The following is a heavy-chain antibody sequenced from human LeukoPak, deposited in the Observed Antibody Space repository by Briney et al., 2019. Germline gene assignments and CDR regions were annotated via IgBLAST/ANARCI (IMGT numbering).Heavy chain of an antibody. CDR3: ARDQAERDYYYGMDV. D-gene: IGHD5-24*01. J-gene: IGHJ6*02. Sequence: GGSLRLSCAASGFTFSSYAMHWVRQAPGKGLEWVAVISYDGSNKYYADSVKGRFTISRDNSKNTLYLQMNSLRAEDTAVYYCARDQAERDYYYGMDVWGQGTTVTVSS. V-gene: IGHV3-30-3*01. CDR2: ISYDGSNK. CDR1: GFTFSSYA.